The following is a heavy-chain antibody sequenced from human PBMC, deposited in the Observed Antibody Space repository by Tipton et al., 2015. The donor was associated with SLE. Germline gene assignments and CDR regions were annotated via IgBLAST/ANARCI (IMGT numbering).Heavy chain of an antibody. CDR2: IGTAGDP. V-gene: IGHV3-13*05. Sequence: SLRLSCAASGFTFSSYDMHWVRQATGKGLEWVSAIGTAGDPYYPGSVKGRFTISRDNAKNTLYLQMNSLRAEDTAVYYCARARGYDFTPFDYWGQGTLVTVSS. D-gene: IGHD3-3*01. CDR1: GFTFSSYD. CDR3: ARARGYDFTPFDY. J-gene: IGHJ4*02.